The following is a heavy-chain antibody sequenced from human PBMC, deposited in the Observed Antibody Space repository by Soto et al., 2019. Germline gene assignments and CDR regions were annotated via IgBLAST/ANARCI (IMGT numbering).Heavy chain of an antibody. CDR1: GGSISSGGYY. CDR2: IYSSVSI. D-gene: IGHD3-10*01. J-gene: IGHJ4*02. Sequence: TSATLSLTCTVSGGSISSGGYYWSWIRQHPGKGLEWIGYIYSSVSIYHNPSLKSRVTISADTSKNQFSLKLRSVTVAETAVYYCARGELGRRYYFDYWGQGTLVTVSS. V-gene: IGHV4-30-4*08. CDR3: ARGELGRRYYFDY.